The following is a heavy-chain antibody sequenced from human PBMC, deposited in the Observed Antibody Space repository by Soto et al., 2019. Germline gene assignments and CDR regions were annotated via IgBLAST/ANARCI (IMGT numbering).Heavy chain of an antibody. CDR2: ISAYNGNT. V-gene: IGHV1-18*01. CDR1: GFTFTRYG. D-gene: IGHD3-22*01. J-gene: IGHJ4*01. Sequence: SVKVSCEASGFTFTRYGISWVRQAPGQGLEWMGWISAYNGNTNYAQKLQGRVTMTTDTSTSTAYMELRSLISDDTAVYYCARDTLADSSGYSFDYWGQ. CDR3: ARDTLADSSGYSFDY.